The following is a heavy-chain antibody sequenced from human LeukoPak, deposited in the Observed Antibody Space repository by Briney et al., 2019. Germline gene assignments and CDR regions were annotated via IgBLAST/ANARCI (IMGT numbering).Heavy chain of an antibody. CDR2: ISGSGGST. J-gene: IGHJ4*02. CDR3: AGAVDY. CDR1: GDSISSSNYY. V-gene: IGHV3-11*04. Sequence: KPSETLSLTCSVSGDSISSSNYYWGWIRQSPGKGLEWVSAISGSGGSTYYADSVKGRFTISRDNAKNSLYLQMNSLRAEDTAVYYCAGAVDYWGQGTLVTVSS.